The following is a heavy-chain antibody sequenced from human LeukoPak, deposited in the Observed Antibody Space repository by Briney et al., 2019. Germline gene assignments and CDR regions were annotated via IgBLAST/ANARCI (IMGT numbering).Heavy chain of an antibody. CDR1: GFTVSSNY. J-gene: IGHJ4*02. Sequence: GGSLRLSCAVSGFTVSSNYMSWVRQAPGKGLEWVSVLYNGGNTYYADSVKGRFTISRDNAKNSLYLQMNSLRGEDTAVYYCVARGGWARFDYWGQGTLVTVSS. CDR2: LYNGGNT. CDR3: VARGGWARFDY. D-gene: IGHD6-19*01. V-gene: IGHV3-53*01.